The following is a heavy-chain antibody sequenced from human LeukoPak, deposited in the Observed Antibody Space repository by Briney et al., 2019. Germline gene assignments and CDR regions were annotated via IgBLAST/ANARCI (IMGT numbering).Heavy chain of an antibody. CDR2: IYYSGST. Sequence: PSETLSLTCTVSGGSISSYYWSWIRQPPGKGLEWIGYIYYSGSTNYNPSLKSRVTISVDTSKNQFSLKLSPVTAADTAVYYCARALPGSSFDYWGQGTLVTVSS. D-gene: IGHD3-10*01. V-gene: IGHV4-59*01. CDR3: ARALPGSSFDY. J-gene: IGHJ4*02. CDR1: GGSISSYY.